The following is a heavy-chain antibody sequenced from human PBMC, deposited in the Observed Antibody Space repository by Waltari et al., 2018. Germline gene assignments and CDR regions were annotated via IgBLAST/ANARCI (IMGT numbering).Heavy chain of an antibody. CDR1: GYTFNAYA. V-gene: IGHV1-18*01. Sequence: QVQLVQSGAEVKQPGASVKVSCKASGYTFNAYALSWVRQAPGQGLEWMGWISAYNGEPNYAQKFQGRVTMTTDTSTNTAYMELKNLRSDDTAVYYCAREYNYFDFWGQGSLVTVSS. CDR2: ISAYNGEP. D-gene: IGHD1-20*01. CDR3: AREYNYFDF. J-gene: IGHJ4*02.